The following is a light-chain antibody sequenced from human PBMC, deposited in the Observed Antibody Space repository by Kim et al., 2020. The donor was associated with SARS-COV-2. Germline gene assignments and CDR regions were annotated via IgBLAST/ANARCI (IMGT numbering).Light chain of an antibody. CDR1: QSIASY. CDR2: GAS. Sequence: DIQMTQSPSSLSASVGDRVTITCRASQSIASYLHWYQQKPGKAPNLLIYGASSLQSGVPSRFSGSGSGTDFTLTISSLHPEDFATYYCQQTYTSWTFGPGTKVEIK. V-gene: IGKV1-39*01. CDR3: QQTYTSWT. J-gene: IGKJ1*01.